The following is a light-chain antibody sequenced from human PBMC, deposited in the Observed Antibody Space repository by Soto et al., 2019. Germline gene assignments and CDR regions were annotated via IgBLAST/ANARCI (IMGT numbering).Light chain of an antibody. CDR1: QTVSSK. CDR2: GAS. J-gene: IGKJ4*01. V-gene: IGKV3-15*01. CDR3: QQYNNRPLT. Sequence: EIVMTQSPATLSVSPGERATLSCRASQTVSSKFAWYQQKPGQAPRLLIYGASTRAAGIPARFSGSGSGTEFTLTISSLQSEDFAVYFCQQYNNRPLTFGGGTKVEIK.